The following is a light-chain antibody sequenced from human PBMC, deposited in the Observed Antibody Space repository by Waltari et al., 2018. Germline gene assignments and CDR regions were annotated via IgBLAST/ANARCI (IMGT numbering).Light chain of an antibody. CDR3: QQSHSTLAT. CDR2: AAS. Sequence: DIQMTQSPSSLSASVGDRVTITCRASQSITTYLNWYQQKPGRAPNLLIYAASSLQSGVPSRFSGSGSGTDFTLTISNLQPEDFATYYCQQSHSTLATFGQGTKVEIK. V-gene: IGKV1-39*01. CDR1: QSITTY. J-gene: IGKJ1*01.